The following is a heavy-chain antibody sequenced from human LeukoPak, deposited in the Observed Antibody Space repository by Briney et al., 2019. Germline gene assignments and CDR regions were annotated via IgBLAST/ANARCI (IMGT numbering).Heavy chain of an antibody. Sequence: GGSLRLSCAASGFTFSSYAMHWVRQAPGKGLEGVAVISYDGSNKYYADSVKGRFTISRDNSKNTLYLQMNSLRAEDTAVYYCARATVNYYGSGSYYIGAFDIWGQGTMVTVSS. J-gene: IGHJ3*02. CDR3: ARATVNYYGSGSYYIGAFDI. D-gene: IGHD3-10*01. CDR1: GFTFSSYA. V-gene: IGHV3-30*04. CDR2: ISYDGSNK.